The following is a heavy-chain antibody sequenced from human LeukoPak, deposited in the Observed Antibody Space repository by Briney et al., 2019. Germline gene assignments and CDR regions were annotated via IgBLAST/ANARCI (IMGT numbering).Heavy chain of an antibody. D-gene: IGHD2/OR15-2a*01. Sequence: GGSLRLSCAASGFTFSNAGMSWVRQAPGKGLEWVSAISGSGGSTYYADSVKGRFTISRDNSKNTLFLQMNSLRAEDTAVYYCAKDSAKKYDDYWGQGTLVTVSS. V-gene: IGHV3-23*01. CDR2: ISGSGGST. CDR1: GFTFSNAG. J-gene: IGHJ4*02. CDR3: AKDSAKKYDDY.